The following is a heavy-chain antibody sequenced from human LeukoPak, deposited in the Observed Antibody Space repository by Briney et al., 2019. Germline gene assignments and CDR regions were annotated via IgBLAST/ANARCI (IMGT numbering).Heavy chain of an antibody. CDR3: ARDSRQAYGSGRGYGMDV. Sequence: PSETLSLTRTVSGGSISDYCWSWIRQPPGKELEWIGYISFSGSTNYNPSLKSRVTMSVVTSQNQFSLKLTSVITADTAVYYCARDSRQAYGSGRGYGMDVWGQGTTVTVSS. V-gene: IGHV4-59*01. CDR2: ISFSGST. J-gene: IGHJ6*02. CDR1: GGSISDYC. D-gene: IGHD3-10*01.